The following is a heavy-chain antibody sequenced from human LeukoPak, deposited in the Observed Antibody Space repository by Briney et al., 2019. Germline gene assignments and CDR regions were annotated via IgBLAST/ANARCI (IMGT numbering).Heavy chain of an antibody. D-gene: IGHD2-21*02. CDR1: GFTFSTYT. J-gene: IGHJ4*02. Sequence: PGGSLRVSCAASGFTFSTYTMSWVRQAPGKGLEWVSAISASGCRTYYADSVKGRFTISRDNSKNTLYLQMNSLRAEDTAVYYCAKDLTPLIVVVTAIDYWGQGTLVTVSS. CDR3: AKDLTPLIVVVTAIDY. CDR2: ISASGCRT. V-gene: IGHV3-23*01.